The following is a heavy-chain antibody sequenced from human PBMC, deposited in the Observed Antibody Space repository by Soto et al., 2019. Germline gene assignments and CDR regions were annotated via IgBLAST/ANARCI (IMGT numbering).Heavy chain of an antibody. CDR2: ISAYNGNT. D-gene: IGHD2-2*01. CDR3: ARGSICSSNSCYADFDY. Sequence: GASVKVSCKASGYTLTSYGISWVRQAPGQGLEWMGWISAYNGNTNYAQKLQGRVTMTTDTSTSTAYMELRSLRSDDTAVYYCARGSICSSNSCYADFDYCGQRTLVPVSA. CDR1: GYTLTSYG. V-gene: IGHV1-18*01. J-gene: IGHJ4*02.